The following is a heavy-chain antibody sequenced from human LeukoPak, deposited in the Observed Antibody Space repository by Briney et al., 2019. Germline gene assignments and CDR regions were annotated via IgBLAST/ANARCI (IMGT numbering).Heavy chain of an antibody. V-gene: IGHV3-7*01. Sequence: GGSLRLSCAASGFTFSSYWMNWVRQAPGKGLEWVANIKYDGSEKYYVDSVKGRFTISRDDAKNTVYLQMNSLRADDTAMYYCAKDYFGSIDYWGQGTLVTVSS. CDR2: IKYDGSEK. CDR3: AKDYFGSIDY. J-gene: IGHJ4*02. CDR1: GFTFSSYW. D-gene: IGHD2/OR15-2a*01.